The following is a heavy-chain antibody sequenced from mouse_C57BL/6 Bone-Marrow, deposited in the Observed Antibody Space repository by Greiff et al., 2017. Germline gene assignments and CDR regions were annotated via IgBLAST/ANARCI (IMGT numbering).Heavy chain of an antibody. J-gene: IGHJ2*01. CDR1: GYTFTTYP. CDR3: TSSSSVCYYFDY. CDR2: FHPYNDDT. Sequence: QVQLQQSGAELVKPGASVKMSCKASGYTFTTYPIEWMKQNHGKSLEWIGNFHPYNDDTKYNEKFKGKATLTVEKSYNTVYLELSRLTSDDSAYYYSTSSSSVCYYFDYWGQGTTLTVSS. V-gene: IGHV1-47*01. D-gene: IGHD1-1*01.